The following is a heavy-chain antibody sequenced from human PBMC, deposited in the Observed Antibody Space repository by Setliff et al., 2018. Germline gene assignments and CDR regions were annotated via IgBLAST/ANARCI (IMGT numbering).Heavy chain of an antibody. CDR1: GFSFHDYT. D-gene: IGHD3-10*01. J-gene: IGHJ3*01. V-gene: IGHV3-43*01. Sequence: PGGSLRLSCAASGFSFHDYTIQWVRQVPGKGLEWVSFISAGGSRTYYADSVKGRVTISRDNSKNTLYLQMSSLRAEDTAIYYCARDTSGRDALDVWGQGTTVTVSS. CDR2: ISAGGSRT. CDR3: ARDTSGRDALDV.